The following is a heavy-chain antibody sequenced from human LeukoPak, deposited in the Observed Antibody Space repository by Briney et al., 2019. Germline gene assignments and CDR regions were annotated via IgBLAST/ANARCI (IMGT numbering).Heavy chain of an antibody. D-gene: IGHD6-19*01. J-gene: IGHJ4*02. CDR1: GYTFSDHYAPHY. Sequence: ASVRVSCKASGYTFSDHYAPHYMHWVRQAPGQGLEWMGWINPNTGGTNYAQNFQGRVTMTRDTSLSTVYMELSRLRPDDTAVYYCARDSSGWRSDFDYWGQGTLVTVSS. CDR2: INPNTGGT. CDR3: ARDSSGWRSDFDY. V-gene: IGHV1-2*02.